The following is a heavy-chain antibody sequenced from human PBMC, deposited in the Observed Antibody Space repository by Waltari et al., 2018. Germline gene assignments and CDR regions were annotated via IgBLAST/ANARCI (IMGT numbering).Heavy chain of an antibody. Sequence: QGQLVQSGPDVKKPGSTVTVSCTASGLHPRRSGVSWVRQAPGQGLEWLGRIIPMLDRIHYEEKFQGRVTISADKSTNTLYMELSTLKSEDTAVYYCARSISILGTALDVWGQGTTVIVSS. J-gene: IGHJ6*02. CDR1: GLHPRRSG. V-gene: IGHV1-69*04. D-gene: IGHD3-3*02. CDR3: ARSISILGTALDV. CDR2: IIPMLDRI.